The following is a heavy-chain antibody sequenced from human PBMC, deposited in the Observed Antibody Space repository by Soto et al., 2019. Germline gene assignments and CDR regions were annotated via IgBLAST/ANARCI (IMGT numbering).Heavy chain of an antibody. Sequence: PSDTLSLTSSVYGDSCISGDYYWSWIRQPPGRGLEWIGHVYFNGSTNYIPSLKSRLTMSVDTAKNQFSLKLNSVTAADTAVYYCARIPVDTYMIYWSDPWGQGTQVTVS. V-gene: IGHV4-61*08. CDR2: VYFNGST. J-gene: IGHJ5*02. CDR3: ARIPVDTYMIYWSDP. CDR1: GDSCISGDYY. D-gene: IGHD3-16*01.